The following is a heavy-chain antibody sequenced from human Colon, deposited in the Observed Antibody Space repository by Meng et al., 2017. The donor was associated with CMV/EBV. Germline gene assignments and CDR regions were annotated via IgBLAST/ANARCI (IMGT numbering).Heavy chain of an antibody. CDR2: IWYDGSKK. J-gene: IGHJ2*01. CDR3: ARVRNSVVHFDH. CDR1: GFSLSGYG. D-gene: IGHD2-15*01. V-gene: IGHV3-33*01. Sequence: SCAASGFSLSGYGMHWGRQAPGRGLEWVESIWYDGSKKYYADSVKDRFSISRDNYKNTLYLQMDSLKVEDTAVYYCARVRNSVVHFDHWGRGTLVTVSS.